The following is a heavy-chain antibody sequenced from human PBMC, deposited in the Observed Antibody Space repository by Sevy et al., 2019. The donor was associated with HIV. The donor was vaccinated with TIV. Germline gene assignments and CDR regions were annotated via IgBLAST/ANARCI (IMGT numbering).Heavy chain of an antibody. D-gene: IGHD4-17*01. J-gene: IGHJ4*02. Sequence: GGSLRLSCAASGFTFSSYAMSWVRQAPGKGLEWVSAISGSGGSTYYADSVKGRFTTSRDNSKNTLYLQMNSLGAEDTAVYYCAKDSLRIPRYYFDYWGQGTLVTVSS. CDR3: AKDSLRIPRYYFDY. CDR1: GFTFSSYA. V-gene: IGHV3-23*01. CDR2: ISGSGGST.